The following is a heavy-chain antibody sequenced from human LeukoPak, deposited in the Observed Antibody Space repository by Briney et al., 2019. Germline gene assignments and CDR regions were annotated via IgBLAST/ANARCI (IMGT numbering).Heavy chain of an antibody. CDR2: LYHTGNT. CDR3: AREGSVDY. Sequence: SETLSLTCTVSGYSISSGYYWGWIRQPPGKGLEWIGSLYHTGNTYYNPSLKSRVTISLDTSKNQFSLKLSSVTAADTAVYYCAREGSVDYWGQGTLVTVSS. V-gene: IGHV4-38-2*02. J-gene: IGHJ4*02. CDR1: GYSISSGYY.